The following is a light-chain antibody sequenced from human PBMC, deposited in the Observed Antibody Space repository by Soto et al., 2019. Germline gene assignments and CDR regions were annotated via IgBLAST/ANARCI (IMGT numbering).Light chain of an antibody. Sequence: DIQMTQSPPTLSASVGDSVTVTCRASQSVSSWVAWYQQKPGKAPKLLMYKASTLESGVPSRFSGSGSGTEFTLTISSLQPDDFATYYCQQYKTWTFGQGTKVEMK. CDR2: KAS. CDR3: QQYKTWT. V-gene: IGKV1-5*03. J-gene: IGKJ1*01. CDR1: QSVSSW.